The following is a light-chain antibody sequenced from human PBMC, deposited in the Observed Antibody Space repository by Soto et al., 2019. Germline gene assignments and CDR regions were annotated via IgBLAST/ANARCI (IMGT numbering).Light chain of an antibody. J-gene: IGKJ1*01. Sequence: EIVLTQSPGTLSLSPGERATLSCRASQSVSSSYLAWYQQKPGQAPRLRIYCASSRATGIPDRFSGSGSGTDFTLTLSRLEPEDFAVYYCQQYGSSQAFGQGNKVELK. CDR3: QQYGSSQA. CDR2: CAS. CDR1: QSVSSSY. V-gene: IGKV3-20*01.